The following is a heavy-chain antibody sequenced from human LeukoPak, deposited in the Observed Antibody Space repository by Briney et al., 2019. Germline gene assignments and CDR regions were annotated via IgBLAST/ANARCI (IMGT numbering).Heavy chain of an antibody. V-gene: IGHV3-30-3*01. CDR3: ARDPSRRTMINWFDP. D-gene: IGHD3-22*01. CDR2: ISYDGSNK. J-gene: IGHJ5*02. Sequence: GGSLRLSCAASGFTFSSYAMHWVRQAPGKGLEWVAVISYDGSNKYYADSVKGRFTISRDNSKNTLYPQMNSLRAEDTAVYYCARDPSRRTMINWFDPWGQGTLVTVSS. CDR1: GFTFSSYA.